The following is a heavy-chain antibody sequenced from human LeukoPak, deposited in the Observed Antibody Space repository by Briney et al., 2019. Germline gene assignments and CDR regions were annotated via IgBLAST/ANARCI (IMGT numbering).Heavy chain of an antibody. V-gene: IGHV1-8*01. J-gene: IGHJ4*02. D-gene: IGHD6-19*01. CDR3: ARGGQWLVR. CDR1: GYPFTRYV. CDR2: MNPNSANT. Sequence: GASVKLSCKPSGYPFTRYVINWVRQATGQGLELMAWMNPNSANTGYAQKFQCRVTMTRNTSLSTAYTELSSLRSEDTAVYYCARGGQWLVRWGQGTLVTVSS.